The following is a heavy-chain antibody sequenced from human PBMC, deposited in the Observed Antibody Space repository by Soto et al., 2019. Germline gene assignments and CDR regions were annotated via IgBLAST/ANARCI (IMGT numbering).Heavy chain of an antibody. Sequence: QVQLVQAGAEVKKPGASVKVSCKASGYTFTSYEINWVRQATGQGLEWMGWMNPNSGDTGYAQKFQGRVTMTRNTSISTAYMELSSLRSEDTAVYYCARGELLWFGELLRWGKGTLITVSS. J-gene: IGHJ4*02. D-gene: IGHD3-10*01. CDR1: GYTFTSYE. CDR3: ARGELLWFGELLR. V-gene: IGHV1-8*01. CDR2: MNPNSGDT.